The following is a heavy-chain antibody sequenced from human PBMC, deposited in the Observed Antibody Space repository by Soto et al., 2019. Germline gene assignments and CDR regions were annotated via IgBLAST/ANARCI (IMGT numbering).Heavy chain of an antibody. V-gene: IGHV1-58*01. CDR2: IVVGSGNT. D-gene: IGHD3-22*01. CDR1: GFTFTSSA. J-gene: IGHJ4*02. Sequence: SVKVSCKASGFTFTSSAVQWVRQARGQRLEWIGWIVVGSGNTNYAQKFQERVTITRDMSTSTAYMELSSLRSEDTAVYYCAATNYDSSGYPYNYFDYWGQGTLVTVSS. CDR3: AATNYDSSGYPYNYFDY.